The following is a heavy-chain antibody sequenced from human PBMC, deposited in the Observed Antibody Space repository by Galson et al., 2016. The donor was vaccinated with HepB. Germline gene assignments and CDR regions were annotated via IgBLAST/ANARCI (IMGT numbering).Heavy chain of an antibody. Sequence: CAISGDSVSSNSAAWTWIRQSPLRGLEWLGRTYYRSKWYNDYAVSVKSRISIHPDTSKNQFSLQLNSVTPEDTAVYYCARVRCSTFRCQNWFDPWGQGTLVTVPS. J-gene: IGHJ5*02. CDR1: GDSVSSNSAA. CDR2: TYYRSKWYN. CDR3: ARVRCSTFRCQNWFDP. D-gene: IGHD2/OR15-2a*01. V-gene: IGHV6-1*01.